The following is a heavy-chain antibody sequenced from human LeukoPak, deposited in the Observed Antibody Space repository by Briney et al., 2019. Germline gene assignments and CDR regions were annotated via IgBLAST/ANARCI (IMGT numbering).Heavy chain of an antibody. D-gene: IGHD6-13*01. Sequence: PSETLSLTCTVSGGPISSSYWSWIRQPPGKALAWIGHISYNGDTNYNPFLKSRVTISIDTSKNQFSLRLSSLTAADSAVYYCARHGGQQLAQDAFDIWGLGTVVTVSS. CDR3: ARHGGQQLAQDAFDI. CDR1: GGPISSSY. J-gene: IGHJ3*02. CDR2: ISYNGDT. V-gene: IGHV4-59*08.